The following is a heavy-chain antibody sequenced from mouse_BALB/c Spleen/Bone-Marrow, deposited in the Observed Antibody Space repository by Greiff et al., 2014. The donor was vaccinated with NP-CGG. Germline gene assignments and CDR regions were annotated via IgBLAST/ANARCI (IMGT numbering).Heavy chain of an antibody. CDR3: TRSGYVIDY. CDR1: GYTFTSYW. J-gene: IGHJ4*01. Sequence: LQQSGSELVRPGASVKLSCKASGYTFTSYWMHWVKQRPGQGLEWLRNIYPGTGSINYDEKFKSKATLTVDTSSSTAYMQLSSLTSEDSAVYYCTRSGYVIDYWGQGTSVTVSS. CDR2: IYPGTGSI. D-gene: IGHD3-1*01. V-gene: IGHV1S22*01.